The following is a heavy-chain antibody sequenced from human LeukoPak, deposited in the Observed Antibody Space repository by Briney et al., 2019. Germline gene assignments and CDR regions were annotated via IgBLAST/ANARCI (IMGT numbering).Heavy chain of an antibody. CDR2: ISSSSSYI. D-gene: IGHD2-8*01. CDR3: ARAKGWYARSFDY. Sequence: GGSLRLSCAASGFTFSSYSMNWVRQAPGKGLEWVSSISSSSSYIYYADSVKGRFTISRDNAKNSLYLQMNSLRAEDTAVYYCARAKGWYARSFDYWGQGTLVTVSS. J-gene: IGHJ4*02. V-gene: IGHV3-21*01. CDR1: GFTFSSYS.